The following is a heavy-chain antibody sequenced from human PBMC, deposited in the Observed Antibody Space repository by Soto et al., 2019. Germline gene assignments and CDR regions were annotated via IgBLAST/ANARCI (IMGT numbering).Heavy chain of an antibody. V-gene: IGHV1-69*13. CDR3: AREAPSPYYYDSSGYYYSSAFDI. Sequence: SVNVSCKASGGTFSSYAISWVRQAPGQGLEWMGGIIPIFGTANYAQKFQGRVTITADESTSTAYMELSSLRSEDTAVYYCAREAPSPYYYDSSGYYYSSAFDIWGQGTMVTVSS. CDR2: IIPIFGTA. J-gene: IGHJ3*02. D-gene: IGHD3-22*01. CDR1: GGTFSSYA.